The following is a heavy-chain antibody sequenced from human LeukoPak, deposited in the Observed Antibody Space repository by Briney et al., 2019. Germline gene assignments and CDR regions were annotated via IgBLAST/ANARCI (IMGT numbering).Heavy chain of an antibody. D-gene: IGHD1-1*01. Sequence: PGGSLRLSCAASGFSVNSNYMTWVRQAPGKGLEWVSVMYSSGYTYYSDSVKGRFTISRGNSKNTLYLQMNSLRVEDTAVYFCARGINWNDLYYWGQGTLVTVSS. J-gene: IGHJ4*02. CDR3: ARGINWNDLYY. V-gene: IGHV3-53*01. CDR1: GFSVNSNY. CDR2: MYSSGYT.